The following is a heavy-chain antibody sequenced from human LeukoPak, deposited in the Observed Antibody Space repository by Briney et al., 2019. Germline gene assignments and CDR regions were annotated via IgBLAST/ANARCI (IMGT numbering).Heavy chain of an antibody. Sequence: SETLSLTCAVSGGSISSGGYSWSWIRQPPGKGLEWIGYIYHSGSTYYNPSLKSRVTISVDRSKNQFSLKLSSVTAADTAVYYCARGRDGFGEAYFDYWGQGTLVTVSS. V-gene: IGHV4-30-2*01. CDR1: GGSISSGGYS. CDR2: IYHSGST. CDR3: ARGRDGFGEAYFDY. D-gene: IGHD3-10*01. J-gene: IGHJ4*02.